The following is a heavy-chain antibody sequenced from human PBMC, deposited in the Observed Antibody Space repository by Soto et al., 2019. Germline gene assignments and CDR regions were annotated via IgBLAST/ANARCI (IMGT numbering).Heavy chain of an antibody. CDR2: IYYSGST. CDR1: GGSISSYY. D-gene: IGHD3-3*01. J-gene: IGHJ4*02. V-gene: IGHV4-59*08. CDR3: ARHRPFTIFGVVPNDFDY. Sequence: SETLSLTCTVSGGSISSYYWSWIRQPPGKGLEWIGYIYYSGSTNYNPSLKSRVTISVDTSKNQFSLKLSSVTAADTAVYYCARHRPFTIFGVVPNDFDYWGQGTLVTVSS.